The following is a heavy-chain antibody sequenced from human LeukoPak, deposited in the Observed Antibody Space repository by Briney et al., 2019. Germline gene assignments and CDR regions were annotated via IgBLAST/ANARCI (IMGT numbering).Heavy chain of an antibody. CDR2: ISAYNGNT. CDR1: GYTFTSYG. Sequence: ASVKVSCKASGYTFTSYGISWVRQAPGQGLEWMGWISAYNGNTNYAQKLQGRVTMTEDTSTDTAYMELGSLRSEDTAVYFCTSRLLIHLWAKDFWGQGTLVTVSS. D-gene: IGHD5-18*01. J-gene: IGHJ4*02. CDR3: TSRLLIHLWAKDF. V-gene: IGHV1-18*01.